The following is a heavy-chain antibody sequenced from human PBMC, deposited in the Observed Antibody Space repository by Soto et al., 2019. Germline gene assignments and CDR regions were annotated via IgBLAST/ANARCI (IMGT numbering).Heavy chain of an antibody. D-gene: IGHD4-4*01. Sequence: SETLSLTCTVSGGSISSYYWSWIRQPPGKGLEWIGYIYYSGSTNYNPSLKSRVTISVDTSKNQFSLKLSSVTAADTAVYYCARHYRHPRTNYYYYYMDVWGKGTTVTVSS. CDR1: GGSISSYY. CDR3: ARHYRHPRTNYYYYYMDV. CDR2: IYYSGST. V-gene: IGHV4-59*08. J-gene: IGHJ6*03.